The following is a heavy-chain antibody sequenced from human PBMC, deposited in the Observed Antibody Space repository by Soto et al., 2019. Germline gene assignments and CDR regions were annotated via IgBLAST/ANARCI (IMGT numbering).Heavy chain of an antibody. J-gene: IGHJ6*02. V-gene: IGHV1-8*01. CDR3: ARGNPFNYAGFDV. Sequence: ASVKVSCKASGYTFSDFDINWLRQDAGQGPEWMGWMNAKSGDTFSAQRLQGKFNMTWDTSLSTAYMEVGSLTSDDAAIYYCARGNPFNYAGFDVWGQGTTVTVSS. CDR1: GYTFSDFD. CDR2: MNAKSGDT. D-gene: IGHD3-16*01.